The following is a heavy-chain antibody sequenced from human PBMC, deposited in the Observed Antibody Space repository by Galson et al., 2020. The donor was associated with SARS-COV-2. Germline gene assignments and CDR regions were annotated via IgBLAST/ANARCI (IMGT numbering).Heavy chain of an antibody. V-gene: IGHV4-39*07. CDR2: IYYSGST. CDR1: GGSISSSSYY. Sequence: SETLSLTCTVSGGSISSSSYYWGWIRQPPGTGLEWIGSIYYSGSTYYNPSLKSRVTISVDTSKNQFSLKLSSVTAADTAVYYCARDHYGDYALVYWGQGTLVTVSS. D-gene: IGHD4-17*01. J-gene: IGHJ4*02. CDR3: ARDHYGDYALVY.